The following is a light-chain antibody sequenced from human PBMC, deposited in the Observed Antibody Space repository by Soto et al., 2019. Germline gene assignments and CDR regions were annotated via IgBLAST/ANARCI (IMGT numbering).Light chain of an antibody. V-gene: IGLV1-36*01. CDR3: KEWADSLNGPV. J-gene: IGLJ2*01. CDR2: YDD. CDR1: SSNIGNNA. Sequence: QSVLTQPPSVSEAPRQRVTISCSGSSSNIGNNAVNWYQQLPGKAPKLLIYYDDLLPSGVSDRFSGSKSGTSASLAISGPQFEDEADYYCKEWADSLNGPVFGGGTKLPVL.